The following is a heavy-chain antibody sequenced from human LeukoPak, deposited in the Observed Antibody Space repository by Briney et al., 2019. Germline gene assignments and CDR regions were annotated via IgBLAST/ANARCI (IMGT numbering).Heavy chain of an antibody. D-gene: IGHD3-22*01. J-gene: IGHJ4*02. CDR2: IHYSGST. V-gene: IGHV4-59*08. CDR3: VRQGTNSGYYLLDY. CDR1: GGSINSYY. Sequence: PSETLSLTCTVSGGSINSYYWSWIRQPPGRGLEWIGSIHYSGSTSYNPSLRSRVTISVDKSKNQFSLKLTSVTVADTATYYCVRQGTNSGYYLLDYWGQGHLVIVSS.